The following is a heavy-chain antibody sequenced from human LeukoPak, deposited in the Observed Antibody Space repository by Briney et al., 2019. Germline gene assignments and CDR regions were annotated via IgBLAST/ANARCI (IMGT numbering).Heavy chain of an antibody. D-gene: IGHD6-13*01. CDR2: ISYDGSNK. CDR3: ARGPRGYSSSWYVRYFDY. V-gene: IGHV3-30*04. J-gene: IGHJ4*02. Sequence: GGSLRLSCAASGFTFSSYAMHWVRQAPGKGLEWVAVISYDGSNKYYADSVKGRFTISRDNSKNTLYLQMNSLRAEDTAVYYCARGPRGYSSSWYVRYFDYWGQGTLVTVSS. CDR1: GFTFSSYA.